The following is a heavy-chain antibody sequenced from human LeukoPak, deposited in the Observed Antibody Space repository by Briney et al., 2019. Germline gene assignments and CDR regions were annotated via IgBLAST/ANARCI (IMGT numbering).Heavy chain of an antibody. V-gene: IGHV1-2*02. D-gene: IGHD3-10*01. CDR1: VYTFTGYY. Sequence: ASVKVSCKASVYTFTGYYMHWVRQAPGQGLEWMGWINPNSGGTNYAQKFQGRVTMTRDTSISTAYMELSRLRSDDTAVYYCARDLEYYYGSGSYKGPDYWGQGTLVTVSS. CDR3: ARDLEYYYGSGSYKGPDY. CDR2: INPNSGGT. J-gene: IGHJ4*02.